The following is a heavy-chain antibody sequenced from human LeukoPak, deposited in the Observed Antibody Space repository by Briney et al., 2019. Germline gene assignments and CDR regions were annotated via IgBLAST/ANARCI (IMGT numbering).Heavy chain of an antibody. D-gene: IGHD1-26*01. CDR2: ISAYNGNT. V-gene: IGHV1-18*01. CDR3: ARLGGLPGLLEDY. J-gene: IGHJ4*02. CDR1: GYTFTSYG. Sequence: GASVKVSCKASGYTFTSYGISWVRQAPGQGLEWMGWISAYNGNTNYAQKLQGRVTMTIDTSTSTAYMELRSLRSADTAVYYCARLGGLPGLLEDYWGQGTLVTVSS.